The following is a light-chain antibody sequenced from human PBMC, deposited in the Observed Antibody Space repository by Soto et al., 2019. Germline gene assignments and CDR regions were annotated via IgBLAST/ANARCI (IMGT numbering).Light chain of an antibody. J-gene: IGKJ4*01. CDR2: DVS. CDR1: QSVGGS. V-gene: IGKV3-15*01. CDR3: QQHSTWPLT. Sequence: EIVMTQSPATLSVSPGERATLSCRASQSVGGSLAWYQQKPAQAPRLLIYDVSTRATGIPARFSGSGSGTEFTLTISSLQSEDFAVYYCQQHSTWPLTFGGGTKVDIK.